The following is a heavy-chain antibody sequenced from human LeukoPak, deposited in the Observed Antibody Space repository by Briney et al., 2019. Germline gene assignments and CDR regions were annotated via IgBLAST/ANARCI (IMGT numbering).Heavy chain of an antibody. CDR3: ARVLSTAMDYYFDY. D-gene: IGHD5-18*01. V-gene: IGHV3-7*01. CDR1: GFTFSSYW. J-gene: IGHJ4*02. CDR2: IKQDGSEK. Sequence: GGSLRLSCAASGFTFSSYWMSWVRQAPGKGLEWVANIKQDGSEKYYVDSVKGRFTISRDNAKNPLYLQMNSLRAEDTAVYYCARVLSTAMDYYFDYWGQGTLVTVSS.